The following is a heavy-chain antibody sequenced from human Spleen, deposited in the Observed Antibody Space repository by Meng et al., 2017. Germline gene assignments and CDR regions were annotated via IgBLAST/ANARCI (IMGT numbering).Heavy chain of an antibody. CDR3: ARGGYYYDSSGYYKETVDY. CDR1: GFTFSSYS. J-gene: IGHJ4*02. V-gene: IGHV3-21*01. Sequence: GESLKISCAASGFTFSSYSMNWVRQAPGKGLEWVSSISSSSSYIYYADSVKGRFTISRDNAKNSLYLQMNSLRTEDTAVYYCARGGYYYDSSGYYKETVDYWGQGTLVTVSS. CDR2: ISSSSSYI. D-gene: IGHD3-22*01.